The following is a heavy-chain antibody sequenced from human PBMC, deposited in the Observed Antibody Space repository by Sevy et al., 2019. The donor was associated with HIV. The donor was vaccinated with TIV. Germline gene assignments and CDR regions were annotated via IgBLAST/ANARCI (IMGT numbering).Heavy chain of an antibody. CDR1: GFTFSNYD. D-gene: IGHD5-12*01. V-gene: IGHV3-48*01. CDR3: AREGGYTDQGMDV. J-gene: IGHJ6*02. CDR2: ISSDSGRI. Sequence: GGSLRLSCAASGFTFSNYDMNWVCQAPGNGVEWVSYISSDSGRIYYADSVKGRFTISRDNAKNSLYVQMNRLRAEDTAVYYCAREGGYTDQGMDVWGQGTTVTVSS.